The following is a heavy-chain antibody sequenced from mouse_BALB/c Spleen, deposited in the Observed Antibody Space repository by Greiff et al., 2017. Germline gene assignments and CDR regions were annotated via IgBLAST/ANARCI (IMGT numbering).Heavy chain of an antibody. CDR2: INPSNGGT. Sequence: VHLVESGAELVKPGASVKLSCKASGYTFTSYYMYWVKQRPGQGLEWIGEINPSNGGTNFNEKFKSKATLTVDKSSSTAYMQLSSLTSEDSAVYYCTRGNWGFDYWGQGTTLTVSS. CDR3: TRGNWGFDY. CDR1: GYTFTSYY. J-gene: IGHJ2*01. D-gene: IGHD4-1*01. V-gene: IGHV1S81*02.